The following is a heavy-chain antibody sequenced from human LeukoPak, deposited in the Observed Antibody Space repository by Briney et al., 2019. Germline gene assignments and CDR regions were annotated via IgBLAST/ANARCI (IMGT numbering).Heavy chain of an antibody. CDR3: ARIYYDSGAYYRRAFDI. V-gene: IGHV4-59*01. J-gene: IGHJ3*02. CDR1: GGSISTYY. CDR2: IYNSGST. D-gene: IGHD3-22*01. Sequence: SETLSLTCTVSGGSISTYYWSWIRQPPGKGLEWIAYIYNSGSTNSNPSLKSRVTISVDTSKNQFSLRLSSVTAADTALYYCARIYYDSGAYYRRAFDIWGQGTMVSVSS.